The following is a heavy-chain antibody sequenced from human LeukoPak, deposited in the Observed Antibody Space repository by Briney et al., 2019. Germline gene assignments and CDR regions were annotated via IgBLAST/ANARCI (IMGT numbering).Heavy chain of an antibody. CDR2: IIPILDIA. V-gene: IGHV1-69*02. J-gene: IGHJ3*02. Sequence: ASVKVSCKLSGDTFKTYTVSWVRQAPGQGLELMGRIIPILDIANYARKFQGRVTITADKSTNTAYMDLTSLTSDDTAVYYCARPRKGGNDAFDIWGQGTKVTVST. D-gene: IGHD3-16*01. CDR1: GDTFKTYT. CDR3: ARPRKGGNDAFDI.